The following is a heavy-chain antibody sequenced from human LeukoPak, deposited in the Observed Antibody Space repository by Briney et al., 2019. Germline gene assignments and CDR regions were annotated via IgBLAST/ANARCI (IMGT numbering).Heavy chain of an antibody. Sequence: PGGSLRLSCAASGFSFTTYWMGWVRQAPGKGLEWVSSISTSSIYIYYADSVKGRFTISRDNAKNSLYLQMNSLRAEDTAVYYCARHWGLALGFDYWGQGTLVTVSS. J-gene: IGHJ4*02. V-gene: IGHV3-21*01. CDR1: GFSFTTYW. CDR2: ISTSSIYI. CDR3: ARHWGLALGFDY. D-gene: IGHD3-16*01.